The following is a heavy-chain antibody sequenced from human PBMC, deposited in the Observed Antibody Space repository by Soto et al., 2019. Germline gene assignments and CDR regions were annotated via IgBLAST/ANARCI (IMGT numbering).Heavy chain of an antibody. D-gene: IGHD6-6*01. Sequence: GASVKVSCKASGYTFTSYAMHWVRHAPGQRLEWMGWINAGNGNTKYSQKFQGRVTITRDTSASTAYMELSSLRSEDTAVYYCARDRYEQLVLYYYYGMDVWGQGTTVTVSS. J-gene: IGHJ6*02. CDR3: ARDRYEQLVLYYYYGMDV. V-gene: IGHV1-3*01. CDR2: INAGNGNT. CDR1: GYTFTSYA.